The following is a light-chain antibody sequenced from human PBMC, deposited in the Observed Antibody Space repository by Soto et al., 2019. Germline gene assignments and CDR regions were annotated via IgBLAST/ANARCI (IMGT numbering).Light chain of an antibody. CDR1: NSDVGSYNL. CDR3: CSYAGSITFYV. Sequence: QSVLTQPASLSGSPGQSISISCTGTNSDVGSYNLVSWYQQHPGKAPKLVIYKGSERPSGVSNRFSGSKSGNTASLTISGLQAEDEAGYYCCSYAGSITFYVFGTGTKVTVL. CDR2: KGS. V-gene: IGLV2-23*01. J-gene: IGLJ1*01.